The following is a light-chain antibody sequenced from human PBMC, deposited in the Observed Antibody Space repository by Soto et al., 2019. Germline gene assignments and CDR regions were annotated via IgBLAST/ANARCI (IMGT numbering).Light chain of an antibody. CDR3: SSFSSRTTIYV. CDR1: SSDVGGYKY. J-gene: IGLJ1*01. Sequence: QSALTQPASVSGSPGQSITISCTGTSSDVGGYKYVSWYQHHADKAPKLMIYEVSNRPSGVSNRFSGSKSGNTASLTIYGLQAEDEADYYCSSFSSRTTIYVFGNGTKVTV. V-gene: IGLV2-14*01. CDR2: EVS.